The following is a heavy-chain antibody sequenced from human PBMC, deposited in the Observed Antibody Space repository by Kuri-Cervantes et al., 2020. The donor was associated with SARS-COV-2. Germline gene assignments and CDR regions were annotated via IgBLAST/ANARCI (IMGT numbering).Heavy chain of an antibody. D-gene: IGHD3-10*01. Sequence: ASVKVSCKASGYTFASYDINWVRQATGQGLEWMGWMNPNSGNTGYAQKFQGRVTMTRNTSISTAYMELSSLRSEDTAVYYCAKDVGGSGSYGLDPWGQGTLVTVSS. CDR1: GYTFASYD. CDR2: MNPNSGNT. CDR3: AKDVGGSGSYGLDP. V-gene: IGHV1-8*01. J-gene: IGHJ5*02.